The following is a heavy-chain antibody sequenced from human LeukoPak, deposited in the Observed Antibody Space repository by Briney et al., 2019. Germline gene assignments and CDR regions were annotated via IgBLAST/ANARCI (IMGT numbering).Heavy chain of an antibody. CDR3: ARARSRAGYSSGWYSWFDP. V-gene: IGHV4-4*07. J-gene: IGHJ5*02. D-gene: IGHD6-19*01. CDR2: IYTSGGT. Sequence: SETLSLTCTVSGGSISSYYWSWIRQPAGKGLEWIGRIYTSGGTNYNPSLKSRVTMSVDTSKNQFSLKLSSVTAADTAVYYSARARSRAGYSSGWYSWFDPWGQGTLVTVSS. CDR1: GGSISSYY.